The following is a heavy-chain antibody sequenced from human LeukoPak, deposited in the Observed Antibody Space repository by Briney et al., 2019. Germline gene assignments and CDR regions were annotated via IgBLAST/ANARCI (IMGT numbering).Heavy chain of an antibody. V-gene: IGHV3-21*01. CDR2: IGNSGKYI. J-gene: IGHJ5*02. CDR1: GFTFSSYI. Sequence: PGGSLRLSSAASGFTFSSYIMNWVRQAPGKGLEWVSSIGNSGKYIYYADSVKGRFTVSGDNAKNSLYLQMNTLRAEDTAVYYCARVPSRGWFDPWGQGTLVTVSS. D-gene: IGHD3-10*01. CDR3: ARVPSRGWFDP.